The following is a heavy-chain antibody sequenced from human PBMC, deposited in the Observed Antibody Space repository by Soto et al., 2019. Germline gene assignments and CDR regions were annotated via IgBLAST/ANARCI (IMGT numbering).Heavy chain of an antibody. Sequence: GGSLRLSCSASGFTFSNYAMHWVRQAPGKGLEYVSSIAHDGGNPYYADSVKGRFTISRDNSRNTLYLQMSSLISEDTAVYYCVKCFRSSTLRYSGPFDYWGQAILLTGSS. CDR1: GFTFSNYA. CDR2: IAHDGGNP. J-gene: IGHJ4*02. CDR3: VKCFRSSTLRYSGPFDY. V-gene: IGHV3-64D*08. D-gene: IGHD2-2*01.